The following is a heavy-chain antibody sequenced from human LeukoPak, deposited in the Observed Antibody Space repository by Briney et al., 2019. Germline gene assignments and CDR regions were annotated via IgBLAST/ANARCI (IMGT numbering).Heavy chain of an antibody. CDR1: GYTFTSYG. J-gene: IGHJ2*01. Sequence: GASVKVSCKASGYTFTSYGISWVRQAPGQGLEWMGWISAYNDNTNYAQKLQGRVTMTTDTSTSTAYMELRSLRSDDTAVYYCARGTKDYYDSSGPGSYFDLWGRGTLVTVSS. D-gene: IGHD3-22*01. V-gene: IGHV1-18*01. CDR2: ISAYNDNT. CDR3: ARGTKDYYDSSGPGSYFDL.